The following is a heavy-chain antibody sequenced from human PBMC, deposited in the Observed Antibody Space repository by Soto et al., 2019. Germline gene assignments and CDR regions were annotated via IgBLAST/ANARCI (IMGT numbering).Heavy chain of an antibody. J-gene: IGHJ4*02. CDR3: ARGRSIAARIDY. CDR1: GGTFSSYA. V-gene: IGHV1-69*13. D-gene: IGHD6-6*01. CDR2: IIPIFGTA. Sequence: GASVKVSCKASGGTFSSYAISWVRQAPGQGLEWMGGIIPIFGTANYAQKFQGRVTITADESTSTAYMEPSSLRSEDTAVYYCARGRSIAARIDYWGQGTLVTVSS.